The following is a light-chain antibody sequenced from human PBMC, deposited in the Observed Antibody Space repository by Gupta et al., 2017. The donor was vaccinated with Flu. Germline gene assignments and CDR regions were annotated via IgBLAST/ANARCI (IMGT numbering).Light chain of an antibody. CDR3: QQRSNWPPCS. V-gene: IGKV3-11*01. CDR2: DAS. J-gene: IGKJ2*04. Sequence: DSVLTRSPATLSLSPGEGATRSCRASQSVSNYLAWYQQKPGQAPRLLIYDASNRATGLAARFGGGGCGKYLPLTSSSREQEDFAGYYYQQRSNWPPCSFGQGTKVEIK. CDR1: QSVSNY.